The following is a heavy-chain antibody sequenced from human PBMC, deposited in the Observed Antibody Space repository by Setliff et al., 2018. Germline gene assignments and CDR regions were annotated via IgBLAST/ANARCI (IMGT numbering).Heavy chain of an antibody. J-gene: IGHJ4*02. D-gene: IGHD3-10*01. CDR1: GYTFTAYY. Sequence: ASVKVSCKASGYTFTAYYMHWVRQAPGQGLEWMGWINPGSGATNLAQRFQGRVTMTRDTSISTAYMELSSLTSEDTAVYYCATDLAIRGVQFDYWGRGTLVTVSS. CDR3: ATDLAIRGVQFDY. V-gene: IGHV1-2*02. CDR2: INPGSGAT.